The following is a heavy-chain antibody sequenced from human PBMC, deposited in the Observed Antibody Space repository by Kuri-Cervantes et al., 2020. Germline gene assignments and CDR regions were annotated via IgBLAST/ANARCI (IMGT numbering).Heavy chain of an antibody. CDR2: TSFDRSNE. Sequence: GESLKISCAASGFTVSSDYMSWVRQAPGKGLEWVTVTSFDRSNENSADSAKGRLTVSRDNSNSALSLHMNSLRAEATAVYYCARGDMVRGVVDYYYYGMDVWGQGTTVTVSS. CDR1: GFTVSSDY. CDR3: ARGDMVRGVVDYYYYGMDV. D-gene: IGHD3-10*01. V-gene: IGHV3-30-3*01. J-gene: IGHJ6*02.